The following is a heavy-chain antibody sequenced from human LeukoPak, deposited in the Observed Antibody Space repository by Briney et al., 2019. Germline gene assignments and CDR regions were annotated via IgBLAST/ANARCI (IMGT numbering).Heavy chain of an antibody. D-gene: IGHD5-12*01. J-gene: IGHJ1*01. CDR3: ARVWRVATTPYSQH. CDR1: AGTFSSYA. CDR2: IIPIFGTA. Sequence: AASGTVACMPSAGTFSSYAISCVRQAPGQWIEWIGGIIPIFGTANYAQKFQGRVTITADKSTSTAYMELSSLRSEDTAVYYCARVWRVATTPYSQHWGQGTLVTVSS. V-gene: IGHV1-69*06.